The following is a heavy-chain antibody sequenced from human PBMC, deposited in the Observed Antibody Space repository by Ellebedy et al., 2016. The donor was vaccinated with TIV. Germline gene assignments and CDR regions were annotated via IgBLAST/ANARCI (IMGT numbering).Heavy chain of an antibody. J-gene: IGHJ6*02. CDR1: GFTFSSYG. CDR3: ATSGYSSTWLFRGMDV. CDR2: LSYDGSNK. Sequence: GGSLRLSCAASGFTFSSYGMHWVRQAPGKGLEWVAVLSYDGSNKYYADSVKGRFTISRDNTKNSLYLQMNSLRAEDTALYYCATSGYSSTWLFRGMDVWGQGTTVTVSS. V-gene: IGHV3-30*03. D-gene: IGHD6-13*01.